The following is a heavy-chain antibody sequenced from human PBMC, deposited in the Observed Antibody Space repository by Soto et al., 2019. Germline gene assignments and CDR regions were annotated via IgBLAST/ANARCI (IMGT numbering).Heavy chain of an antibody. CDR1: GYTFTSYG. Sequence: ASVKVSCKSSGYTFTSYGISCVRQAPGQGLEWMGWISAYNGNTKYAQKLQGRVTMTTDTSTSTAYMELRSLRSDDTAVYYCVRLVGNSWLDHWGQGTLVTVSS. J-gene: IGHJ4*02. CDR2: ISAYNGNT. V-gene: IGHV1-18*01. D-gene: IGHD3-9*01. CDR3: VRLVGNSWLDH.